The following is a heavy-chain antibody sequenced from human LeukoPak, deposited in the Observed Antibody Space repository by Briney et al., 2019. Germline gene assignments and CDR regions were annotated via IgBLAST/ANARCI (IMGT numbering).Heavy chain of an antibody. CDR2: ISYDGSNK. D-gene: IGHD2/OR15-2a*01. V-gene: IGHV3-30*18. CDR3: AKSMGYYDAFDI. Sequence: GGSLRLSCAASGFTFSSYGMHWVRQAPGKGLEWVAVISYDGSNKCYADSVKGRFTISRDNSNNTLYLQMNSLRAEDTAVYYCAKSMGYYDAFDIWGQGTMVTVSS. CDR1: GFTFSSYG. J-gene: IGHJ3*02.